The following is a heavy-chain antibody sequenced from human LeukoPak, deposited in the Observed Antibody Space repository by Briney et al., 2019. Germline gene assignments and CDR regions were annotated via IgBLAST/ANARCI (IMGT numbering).Heavy chain of an antibody. J-gene: IGHJ4*02. CDR2: ISAYNGNT. D-gene: IGHD3-10*01. V-gene: IGHV1-18*01. Sequence: GASVKVSCKTSGYTFTSYDISWVRQAPGQGLEWMGWISAYNGNTNYAQKLQGRVTMTTDTSTNTAYMELRSLRSDDTAVYYCARDTRNYYGSGSHDFDYWGQGTLVTVSS. CDR3: ARDTRNYYGSGSHDFDY. CDR1: GYTFTSYD.